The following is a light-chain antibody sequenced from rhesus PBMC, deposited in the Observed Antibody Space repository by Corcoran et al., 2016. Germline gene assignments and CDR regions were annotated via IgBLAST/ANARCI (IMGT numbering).Light chain of an antibody. CDR1: QGISSW. Sequence: DIQMTQSPSSLSASVGDRVTITCRASQGISSWLAWYQKKPGKAPKLLIYKASSLQRGVPSRFSGSGSVTDFTLTISSLQPEDFATYYCQQYNSAPLTFGGGTKVEIK. J-gene: IGKJ4*01. CDR2: KAS. V-gene: IGKV1-21*01. CDR3: QQYNSAPLT.